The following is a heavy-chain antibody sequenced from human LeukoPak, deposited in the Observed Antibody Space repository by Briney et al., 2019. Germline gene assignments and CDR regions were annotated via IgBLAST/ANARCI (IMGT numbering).Heavy chain of an antibody. CDR1: GGSFSGYY. Sequence: SETLSLTCAVYGGSFSGYYWSWIRQPPGKGLEWIGEINHSGSTNYNPSLKSRVTISVDTSKNQFSLKLSSVTAADTAVYYCARGDYYDSSGYYYGCYFDYWGQGTLVTVSS. V-gene: IGHV4-34*01. CDR3: ARGDYYDSSGYYYGCYFDY. J-gene: IGHJ4*02. CDR2: INHSGST. D-gene: IGHD3-22*01.